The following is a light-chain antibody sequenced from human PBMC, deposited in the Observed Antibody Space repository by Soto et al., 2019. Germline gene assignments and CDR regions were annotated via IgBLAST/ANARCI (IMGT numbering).Light chain of an antibody. Sequence: QSVLTQPPSASGTPGQRVTISCSGSSSNIGNRHVFWYQQLPGTAPKLLIYRNDQRPSGVPDRFSGSKSGTSASLAISGLRSEDEGDYYCAAWDDSLSPVFFGGGTKLTVL. J-gene: IGLJ2*01. CDR2: RND. V-gene: IGLV1-47*01. CDR3: AAWDDSLSPVF. CDR1: SSNIGNRH.